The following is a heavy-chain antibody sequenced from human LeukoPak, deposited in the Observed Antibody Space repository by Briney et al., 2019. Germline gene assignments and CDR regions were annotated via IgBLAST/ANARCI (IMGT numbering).Heavy chain of an antibody. J-gene: IGHJ4*02. V-gene: IGHV3-20*04. Sequence: GGXLRLSCAASGFTFDDYGMSWVRQAPGKGVEWVSGINWNGGSTVYADSVKGRFTISRDNAKNSLYLQMNSLRAEDTALYYCAREGAYGSGRYFDYWGQGTLVTVSS. CDR3: AREGAYGSGRYFDY. CDR2: INWNGGST. D-gene: IGHD3-10*01. CDR1: GFTFDDYG.